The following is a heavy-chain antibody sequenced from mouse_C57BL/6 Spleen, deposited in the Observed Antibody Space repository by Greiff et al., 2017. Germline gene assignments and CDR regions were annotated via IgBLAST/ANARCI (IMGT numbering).Heavy chain of an antibody. CDR3: ARTDYDYGGAMDD. Sequence: VQLPPSGAELARPGASVNLSCEASGYTFPSFGISWVEQRTGQGREWIGEIYSRSGNTYYNEKFKGKATLTADKSSSTAYMELRSLTSEAAAVYFCARTDYDYGGAMDDWGQGTSVTVSS. J-gene: IGHJ4*01. D-gene: IGHD2-4*01. V-gene: IGHV1-81*01. CDR2: IYSRSGNT. CDR1: GYTFPSFG.